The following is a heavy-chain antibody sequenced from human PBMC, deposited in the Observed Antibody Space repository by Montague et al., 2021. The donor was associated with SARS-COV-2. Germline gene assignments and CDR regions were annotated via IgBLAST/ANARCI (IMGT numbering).Heavy chain of an antibody. CDR1: GGSFSGYS. D-gene: IGHD3-10*01. V-gene: IGHV4-34*01. Sequence: SETLSLTCAVYGGSFSGYSWNWIRQPPGKGLEWIGDINHGGSTNYNPSLKSRVTMSVDTSKNQFSLKLSSVTAADTAVYYCARGARQGYGFRLGSFDYWGQGTLVTVSS. CDR3: ARGARQGYGFRLGSFDY. J-gene: IGHJ4*02. CDR2: INHGGST.